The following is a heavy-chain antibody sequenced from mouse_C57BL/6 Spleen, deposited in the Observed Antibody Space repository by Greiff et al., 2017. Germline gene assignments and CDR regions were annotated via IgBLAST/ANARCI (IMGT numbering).Heavy chain of an antibody. J-gene: IGHJ4*01. CDR2: IYWDDDK. Sequence: VKLMESGPGILQSSQTLSLTCSFSGFSLSTSGMGVSWLRQPSGKGLEWLAHIYWDDDKRYNPSLQSRLPISKDTSRNQVFLKLTSVDTADTATYYCARRRGGNYDAMDYWGQGTSVTVSS. D-gene: IGHD2-1*01. CDR3: ARRRGGNYDAMDY. V-gene: IGHV8-12*01. CDR1: GFSLSTSGMG.